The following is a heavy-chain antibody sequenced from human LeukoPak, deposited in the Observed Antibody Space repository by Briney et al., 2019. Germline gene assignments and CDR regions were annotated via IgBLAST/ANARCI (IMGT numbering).Heavy chain of an antibody. J-gene: IGHJ3*02. Sequence: GWSLRLSCAASGLTFSSYSMNRVRQAPGKGLEGVSSISSSSSYIYYADSVNGRFTISRDNAKNSLYLQMNSLRAEDTAVYYCARFLSGNAFDIWGQGTMVTASS. CDR1: GLTFSSYS. CDR2: ISSSSSYI. CDR3: ARFLSGNAFDI. D-gene: IGHD6-13*01. V-gene: IGHV3-21*01.